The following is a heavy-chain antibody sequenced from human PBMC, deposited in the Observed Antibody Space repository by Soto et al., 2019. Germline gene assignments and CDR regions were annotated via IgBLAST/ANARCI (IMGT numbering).Heavy chain of an antibody. CDR2: IIPIFGTA. V-gene: IGHV1-69*13. Sequence: SVKVSCKASGGTFSSYAISWVRQAPGQGLEWMGGIIPIFGTANYAQKFQGRVTITADESTSKAYMELSSLRSEDKAVYYCARAAMVTVINWFDPWGQGTLVTVSS. CDR1: GGTFSSYA. J-gene: IGHJ5*02. D-gene: IGHD5-18*01. CDR3: ARAAMVTVINWFDP.